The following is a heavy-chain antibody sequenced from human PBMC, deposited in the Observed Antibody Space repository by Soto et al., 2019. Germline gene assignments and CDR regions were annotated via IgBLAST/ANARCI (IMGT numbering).Heavy chain of an antibody. CDR3: ARELGDTAMETAY. D-gene: IGHD5-18*01. CDR1: GGSVSSGSYY. J-gene: IGHJ4*02. V-gene: IGHV4-61*01. Sequence: PSETLSLTCTVSGGSVSSGSYYWSWIRQPPGKGLEWIGYIYYSGSTNYNPSLKSRVTISVDTSKNQFSLKLSSVTAADTAVYYCARELGDTAMETAYWGQGTLVTVSS. CDR2: IYYSGST.